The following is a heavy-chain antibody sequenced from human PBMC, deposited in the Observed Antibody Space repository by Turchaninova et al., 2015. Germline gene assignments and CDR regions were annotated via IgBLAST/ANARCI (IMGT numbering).Heavy chain of an antibody. CDR2: INWNSGII. Sequence: EVHLVEAGGGLVQHGRSLKLPCATFGLIFDNDGMHGVRQAPGKGLEWVSGINWNSGIIHYADAVKGRFTISRDNARNSLYLQMNSLRAEDMAFYYCARDNDRDDDGWFDSWGQGTLVSVSS. V-gene: IGHV3-9*03. CDR1: GLIFDNDG. CDR3: ARDNDRDDDGWFDS. D-gene: IGHD1-1*01. J-gene: IGHJ5*01.